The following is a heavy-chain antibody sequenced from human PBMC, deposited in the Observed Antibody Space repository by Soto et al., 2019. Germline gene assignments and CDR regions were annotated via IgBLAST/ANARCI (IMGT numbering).Heavy chain of an antibody. D-gene: IGHD6-13*01. J-gene: IGHJ4*02. CDR3: ARVSAAAGISFDY. CDR1: GGSISSGGYS. Sequence: PSETLSLTFAVSGGSISSGGYSWSWILQPPGKGLEWIGYIYHSGSTYYNPSLKSRVTISVDRSKNQFSLKLSSVTAADTAVYYCARVSAAAGISFDYWGQGTLVTVSS. V-gene: IGHV4-30-2*01. CDR2: IYHSGST.